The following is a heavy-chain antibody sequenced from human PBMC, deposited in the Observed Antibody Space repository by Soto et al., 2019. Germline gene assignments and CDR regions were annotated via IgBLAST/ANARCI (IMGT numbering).Heavy chain of an antibody. CDR3: ATDRVTFGGVIVRLAWGNFDY. CDR2: IIPILGIA. J-gene: IGHJ4*02. Sequence: SVKVSCKASGGTFSSYTISWVRQAPGQGLEWMGRIIPILGIANYAQKFQGRVTMTADTSTNTAYMELSSLRSEDTAAYYCATDRVTFGGVIVRLAWGNFDYWGQGTLVTVSS. V-gene: IGHV1-69*04. CDR1: GGTFSSYT. D-gene: IGHD3-16*02.